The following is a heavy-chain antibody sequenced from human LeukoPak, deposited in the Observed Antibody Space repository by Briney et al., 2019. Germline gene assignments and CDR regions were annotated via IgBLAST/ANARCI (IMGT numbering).Heavy chain of an antibody. D-gene: IGHD5-12*01. CDR2: ISYDGSNK. J-gene: IGHJ6*02. V-gene: IGHV3-30*18. CDR3: AKEESGYDSRYYGMDV. Sequence: SGRSLRLSCAASGFTFSSYGMHWVRQAPGKGLEWVAVISYDGSNKYYADSVKGRFTNSRDNSKNTLYLQMNSLRAEDTAVYYCAKEESGYDSRYYGMDVWGQGTTVTVSS. CDR1: GFTFSSYG.